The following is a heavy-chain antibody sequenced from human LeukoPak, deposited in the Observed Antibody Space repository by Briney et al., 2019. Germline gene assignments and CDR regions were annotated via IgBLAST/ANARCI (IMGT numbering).Heavy chain of an antibody. CDR2: IYHSGTT. V-gene: IGHV4-59*01. CDR1: GGSITSYY. D-gene: IGHD2/OR15-2a*01. Sequence: SETLSLTCTVSGGSITSYYWTWIRQLPGKGLEWIGYIYHSGTTNYNPSLKGRVTISVDTSKDQFSLKMSSVTAADTAVYYCAQKAPFSPSYSQQWGQGTLVTVSS. CDR3: AQKAPFSPSYSQQ. J-gene: IGHJ1*01.